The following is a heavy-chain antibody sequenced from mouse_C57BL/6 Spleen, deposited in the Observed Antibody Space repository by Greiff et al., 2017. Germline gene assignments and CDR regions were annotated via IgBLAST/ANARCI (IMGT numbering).Heavy chain of an antibody. CDR1: GYTFTSYW. CDR2: IDPSNSYT. Sequence: QVQLQQPGAELVKPGASVKLSCKASGYTFTSYWMQWVKQRPGQGLEWIGEIDPSNSYTNYNQKFKGKATLTVDTSSSTAYMQLSSLTSEGSAVYYCARYFDVWGTGTTVTVSS. J-gene: IGHJ1*03. V-gene: IGHV1-50*01. CDR3: ARYFDV.